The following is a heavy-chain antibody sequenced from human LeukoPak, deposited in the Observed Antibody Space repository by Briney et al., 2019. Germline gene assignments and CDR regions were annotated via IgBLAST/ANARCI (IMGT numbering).Heavy chain of an antibody. J-gene: IGHJ5*02. Sequence: PSETLSLTCTVSGGSISSYYWSWIRQPPGKGLEWIGYIYYSGSTNYNPSLKSRVTISVDTSKNQFSLKLSSVTAADTAVYYCARHFWIQNWFDPWGQGTLVTVSS. CDR1: GGSISSYY. CDR3: ARHFWIQNWFDP. V-gene: IGHV4-59*08. CDR2: IYYSGST. D-gene: IGHD5-18*01.